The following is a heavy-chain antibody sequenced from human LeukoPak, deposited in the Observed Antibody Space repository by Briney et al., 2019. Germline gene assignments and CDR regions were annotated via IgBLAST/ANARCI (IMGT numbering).Heavy chain of an antibody. J-gene: IGHJ4*02. CDR2: IYTGGTT. CDR3: AREGRFQSFDY. V-gene: IGHV3-53*01. CDR1: GFSVGSNY. Sequence: GGSLRLSCAASGFSVGSNYMSWVRQAPGKGLEWVSVIYTGGTTHYAESVMGRFSISRDDSHNTVHLHMSGLRAEDTAVYYCAREGRFQSFDYWGQGTLVAVSS.